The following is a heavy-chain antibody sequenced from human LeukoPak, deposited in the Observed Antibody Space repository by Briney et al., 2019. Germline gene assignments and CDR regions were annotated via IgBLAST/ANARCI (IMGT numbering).Heavy chain of an antibody. D-gene: IGHD6-13*01. Sequence: SETLSLTCTVSGGSISSYYWSWIRQPPGKGLEWIGYIYYSGSTNYNPSLKSRVTISVDTSKNQFSLKLSSVTAADTAVYYCARGLSWYSYYYYGMDVWGQGTTVTVSS. CDR1: GGSISSYY. CDR2: IYYSGST. J-gene: IGHJ6*02. V-gene: IGHV4-59*08. CDR3: ARGLSWYSYYYYGMDV.